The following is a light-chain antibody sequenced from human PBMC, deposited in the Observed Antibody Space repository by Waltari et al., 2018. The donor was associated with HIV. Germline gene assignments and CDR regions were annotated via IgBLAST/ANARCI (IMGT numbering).Light chain of an antibody. CDR1: QSLVYKDGNTY. V-gene: IGKV2-30*01. Sequence: DVVMTQSPLSLPVTLGQPASISCRSSQSLVYKDGNTYLNWFHQRPGQSPRRLIYKVSNRDSGVPDRFSGSGSGTDFTLEINRVEAEDVGVYYCMQGTSWPYTFGQGTKLEIE. CDR2: KVS. CDR3: MQGTSWPYT. J-gene: IGKJ2*01.